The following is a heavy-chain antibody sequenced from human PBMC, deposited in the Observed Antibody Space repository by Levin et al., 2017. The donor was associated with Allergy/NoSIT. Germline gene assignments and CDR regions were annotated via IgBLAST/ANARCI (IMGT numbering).Heavy chain of an antibody. CDR1: GGTFSSYA. CDR2: IIPIFGTA. Sequence: ASVKVSCKASGGTFSSYAISWVRQAPGQGLEWMGGIIPIFGTANYAQKFQGRVTITADESTSTAYMELSSLRSEDTAVYYCARGTEQWLVPLDYWGQGTLVTVSS. V-gene: IGHV1-69*13. J-gene: IGHJ4*02. CDR3: ARGTEQWLVPLDY. D-gene: IGHD6-19*01.